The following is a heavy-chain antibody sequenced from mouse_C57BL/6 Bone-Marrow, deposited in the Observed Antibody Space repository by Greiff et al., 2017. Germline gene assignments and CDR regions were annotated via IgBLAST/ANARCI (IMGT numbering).Heavy chain of an antibody. V-gene: IGHV1-85*01. D-gene: IGHD1-1*01. CDR2: IHPRDGST. Sequence: QVQLKESGPELVKPGASVKLSCKASGYTFTSYDINWVKQRPGQGLEWIGWIHPRDGSTKYNEKFKGKATLTVDTSSSTAYMELHSLTSEDSAVYFCARLEFDGSSWDWYFDVWGTGTTVTVSS. CDR1: GYTFTSYD. J-gene: IGHJ1*03. CDR3: ARLEFDGSSWDWYFDV.